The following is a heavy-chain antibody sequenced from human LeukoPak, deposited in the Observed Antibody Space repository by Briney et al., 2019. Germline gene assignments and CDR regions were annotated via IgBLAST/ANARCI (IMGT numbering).Heavy chain of an antibody. Sequence: GGSLRLSCAASGFTFSSYWMHWVRQAPGKGLVWVSRINTDGSSTSYADSVKGRFTISRDNSNNTLYLQMNSLRAEDTAVYYCAKEGCSSTSCRSDYWGQGTLVTVSS. CDR3: AKEGCSSTSCRSDY. J-gene: IGHJ4*02. CDR2: INTDGSST. CDR1: GFTFSSYW. D-gene: IGHD2-2*01. V-gene: IGHV3-74*01.